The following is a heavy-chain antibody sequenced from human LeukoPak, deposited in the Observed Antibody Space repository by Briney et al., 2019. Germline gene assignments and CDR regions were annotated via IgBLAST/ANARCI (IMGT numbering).Heavy chain of an antibody. CDR2: IYPGDSDT. V-gene: IGHV5-51*01. CDR3: ARQDRTYDFYYYMDV. CDR1: GYSFNSYW. J-gene: IGHJ6*03. Sequence: GESLKLSCRASGYSFNSYWIGWVRQMPGKGLGWMGIIYPGDSDTRYSPSFQGHVTISADKSINTAYLQWSRLKASDTAMYYCARQDRTYDFYYYMDVWGSGTTVTVSS.